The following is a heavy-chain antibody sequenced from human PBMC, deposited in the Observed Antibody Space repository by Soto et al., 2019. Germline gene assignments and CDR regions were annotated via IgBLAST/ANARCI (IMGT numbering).Heavy chain of an antibody. CDR1: GYTFTGYY. CDR3: ARPGCSGGSCYLGNWFDT. D-gene: IGHD2-15*01. CDR2: INPNSGGT. Sequence: VASVKVSCKASGYTFTGYYMHWVRQAPGQGLEWMGWINPNSGGTNYAQKFQGRVTMTRDTSISTAYMELSRLRSDDTAVYYCARPGCSGGSCYLGNWFDTWRQGTLATVSS. J-gene: IGHJ5*02. V-gene: IGHV1-2*02.